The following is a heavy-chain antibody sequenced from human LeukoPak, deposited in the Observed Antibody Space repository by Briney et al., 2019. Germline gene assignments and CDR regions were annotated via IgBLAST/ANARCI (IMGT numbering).Heavy chain of an antibody. CDR3: AKVVAYCGGDCYGSPFDY. CDR1: GFTFSSYA. Sequence: GGSLRLSCAASGFTFSSYAMSWVRQAPGKGLEWVSAISGSGGSTYYADSVKGRFTISRDNSKNTLYLQMNSLRAKDTAVYYYAKVVAYCGGDCYGSPFDYWGQGTLVTVSS. D-gene: IGHD2-21*02. J-gene: IGHJ4*02. V-gene: IGHV3-23*01. CDR2: ISGSGGST.